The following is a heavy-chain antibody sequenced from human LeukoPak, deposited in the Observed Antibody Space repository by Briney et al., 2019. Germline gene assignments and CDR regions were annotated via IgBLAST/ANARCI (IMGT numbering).Heavy chain of an antibody. J-gene: IGHJ4*02. D-gene: IGHD3-3*02. CDR1: GFTFSSYW. Sequence: GGSLRLSCAASGFTFSSYWMHWVRQAPGKGLVWVSRINPDGSTTSYADSVRGRFTISRDSAKNTLYLQMNSLRAEDTAVYYCARVSVGRYYFDNWGQGTPVTVS. CDR2: INPDGSTT. V-gene: IGHV3-74*01. CDR3: ARVSVGRYYFDN.